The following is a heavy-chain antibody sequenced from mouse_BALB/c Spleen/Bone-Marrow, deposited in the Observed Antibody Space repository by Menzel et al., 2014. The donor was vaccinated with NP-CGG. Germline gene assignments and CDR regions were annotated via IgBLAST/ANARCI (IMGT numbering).Heavy chain of an antibody. D-gene: IGHD1-1*01. Sequence: VQLQQSGAELVKPGASVKLSCTASGFNIKDTYMHWVKQRPEQGLEWIGRIDPANGNTKYDPKFQGKATITADTSSNTAYLQLSSLTSEDTAVYYCASYYDGSSRFAYWGQGTLVTVSA. CDR1: GFNIKDTY. CDR3: ASYYDGSSRFAY. CDR2: IDPANGNT. V-gene: IGHV14-3*02. J-gene: IGHJ3*01.